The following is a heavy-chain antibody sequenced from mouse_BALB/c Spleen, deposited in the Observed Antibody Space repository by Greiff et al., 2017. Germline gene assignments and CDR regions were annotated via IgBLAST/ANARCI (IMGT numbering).Heavy chain of an antibody. CDR3: ARRGGYDFYYFDY. CDR1: GYTFTNYW. V-gene: IGHV1-63*02. CDR2: IYPGGGYT. Sequence: QVQLKQSGAELVRPGTSVKISCKASGYTFTNYWLGWVKQRPGHGLEWIGDIYPGGGYTNYNEKFKGKATLTADTSSSTAYMQLSSLTSEDSAVYFCARRGGYDFYYFDYWGQGTTLTVSS. J-gene: IGHJ2*01. D-gene: IGHD2-2*01.